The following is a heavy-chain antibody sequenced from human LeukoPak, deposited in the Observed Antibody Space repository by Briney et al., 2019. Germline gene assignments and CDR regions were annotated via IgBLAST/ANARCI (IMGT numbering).Heavy chain of an antibody. CDR2: ISYDGSNK. J-gene: IGHJ4*02. CDR3: AKEASISREGDY. V-gene: IGHV3-30*18. Sequence: HPGGSLRLSCAASGFTFSSYGMHWVRQAPGKGLKWVAVISYDGSNKYYADSVKGRFTISRDNSKNTLYLQMNSLRAEDTAVYYCAKEASISREGDYWGQGTLVTVSS. CDR1: GFTFSSYG.